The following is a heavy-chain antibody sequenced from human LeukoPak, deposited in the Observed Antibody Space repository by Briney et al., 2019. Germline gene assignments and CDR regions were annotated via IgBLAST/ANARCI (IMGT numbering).Heavy chain of an antibody. CDR2: INPNGGST. D-gene: IGHD6-13*01. V-gene: IGHV1-46*01. CDR1: GYSFTSYY. CDR3: AGGPLAAAGFDY. J-gene: IGHJ4*02. Sequence: ASVKVSCKASGYSFTSYYMHWVRQAPGQGLEWMGIINPNGGSTNYAQKFQGRVTITADKSTSTAYMELSSLRSEDTAVYYCAGGPLAAAGFDYWGQGTLVTVSS.